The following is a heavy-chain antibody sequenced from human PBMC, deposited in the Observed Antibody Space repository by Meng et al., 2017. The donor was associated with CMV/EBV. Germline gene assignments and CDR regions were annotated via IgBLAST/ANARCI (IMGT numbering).Heavy chain of an antibody. CDR1: GYTFTSYY. CDR2: INPSGGST. V-gene: IGHV1-46*01. J-gene: IGHJ4*02. D-gene: IGHD6-13*01. Sequence: VQLVQSGDEVKKPGASVKASCTASGYTFTSYYMHWVRQAPGQGLEWMGIINPSGGSTSYAQKFQGRVTMTRDTSTSTVYMELSSLRSEDTAVYYCARDLQQLVPPVGYFDYWGQGTLGTVSS. CDR3: ARDLQQLVPPVGYFDY.